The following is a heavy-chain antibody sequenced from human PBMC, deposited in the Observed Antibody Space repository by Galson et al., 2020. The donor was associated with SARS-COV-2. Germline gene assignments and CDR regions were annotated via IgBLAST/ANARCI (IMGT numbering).Heavy chain of an antibody. V-gene: IGHV3-30-3*01. Sequence: TGGSLRLSCAAPGFTFSSYAMHWVRQAPGKGLEWVAVTSYDGSNKYYADSVKGRFTISRDNSKNTLYLQMNSLRAEDTAVYYCARGNYDYVWGSYRYGIWGQGTMVTVSS. CDR3: ARGNYDYVWGSYRYGI. J-gene: IGHJ3*02. D-gene: IGHD3-16*02. CDR1: GFTFSSYA. CDR2: TSYDGSNK.